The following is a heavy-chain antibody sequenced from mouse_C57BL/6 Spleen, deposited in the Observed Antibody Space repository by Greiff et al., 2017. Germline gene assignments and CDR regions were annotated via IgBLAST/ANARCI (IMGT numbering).Heavy chain of an antibody. CDR3: ANNSGSSAMDY. J-gene: IGHJ4*01. Sequence: QVQLQQSGPGLVQPSPSLSITCTVSGFSLTSYGVHWVRQPPGKGLEWLGVIWSGGSTDYDAAFISRLSISKDNSKSHVFFKMNSLQADDAAIYYCANNSGSSAMDYWGQGTSVTVSS. CDR2: IWSGGST. CDR1: GFSLTSYG. D-gene: IGHD1-3*01. V-gene: IGHV2-4*01.